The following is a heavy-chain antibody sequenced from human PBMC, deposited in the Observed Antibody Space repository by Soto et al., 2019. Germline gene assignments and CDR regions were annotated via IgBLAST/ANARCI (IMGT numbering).Heavy chain of an antibody. D-gene: IGHD1-26*01. CDR2: ISWGGDTT. CDR3: ARDRYPFDY. V-gene: IGHV3-43*01. J-gene: IGHJ4*02. CDR1: GFSFDDYM. Sequence: GGSLRLSCAVSGFSFDDYMMHWVRQAPGKGLEWVSLISWGGDTTSYADSVKGRFTISRDNSKNTLYLQMNSLRAEDTAVYYCARDRYPFDYWGQGTLVTVSS.